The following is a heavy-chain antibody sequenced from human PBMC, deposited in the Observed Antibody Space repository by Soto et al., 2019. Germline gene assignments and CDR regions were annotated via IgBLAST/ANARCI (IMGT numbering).Heavy chain of an antibody. CDR1: GGTFSSYT. D-gene: IGHD6-13*01. CDR2: IIPILGIA. J-gene: IGHJ5*02. V-gene: IGHV1-69*02. CDR3: ARGGEYSSSWINWFDP. Sequence: QVQLVQSGAEVKKPGSSVKVSCKASGGTFSSYTISWVRQAPGQGLAWMGRIIPILGIANYAQKFQGRVTITADKSTSTAYMELSSLRSEDTAVYYCARGGEYSSSWINWFDPWGQGTLVTVSS.